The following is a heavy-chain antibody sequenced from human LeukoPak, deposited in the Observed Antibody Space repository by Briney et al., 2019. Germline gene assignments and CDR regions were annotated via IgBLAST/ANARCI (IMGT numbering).Heavy chain of an antibody. CDR2: IIPIFGTA. CDR1: GGTFSSYA. CDR3: AREGCSGGSCYHPYNWFDP. V-gene: IGHV1-69*13. J-gene: IGHJ5*02. Sequence: SVKVSCKASGGTFSSYAISWVRQAPGQGLEWMGGIIPIFGTANYAQKFQGRVTITADESTSTAYMELSSLRSEDTAVYYCAREGCSGGSCYHPYNWFDPWGQGTLVTVSS. D-gene: IGHD2-15*01.